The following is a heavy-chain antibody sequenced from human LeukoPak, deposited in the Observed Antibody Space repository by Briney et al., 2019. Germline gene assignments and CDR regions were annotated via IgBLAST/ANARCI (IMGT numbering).Heavy chain of an antibody. J-gene: IGHJ4*02. CDR2: ISSSGSTI. D-gene: IGHD1-26*01. CDR1: GFTFSSYE. CDR3: AKRDRGSYYEYYFDY. V-gene: IGHV3-48*03. Sequence: GGSLRLSCAASGFTFSSYEMNWVRQAPGKGLEWVSYISSSGSTIYYADSVKGRFTISRDNSKNTLYLQMNSLRAEDTAVYYCAKRDRGSYYEYYFDYWGQGTLVTVSS.